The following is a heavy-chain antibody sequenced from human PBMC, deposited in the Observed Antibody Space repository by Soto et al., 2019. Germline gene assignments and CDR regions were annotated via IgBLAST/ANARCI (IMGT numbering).Heavy chain of an antibody. CDR3: AKDRGYDSSGYYYGDFDY. V-gene: IGHV3-23*01. J-gene: IGHJ4*02. Sequence: PGGSLRLSCAASGFTFSSYAMSWVRQAPGKGLEWVSAISGSGGSTYYADSVKGRFTISRDNSKNTLYLQMNSLRAEDTAVYYCAKDRGYDSSGYYYGDFDYRGQGTLVTVSS. CDR1: GFTFSSYA. D-gene: IGHD3-22*01. CDR2: ISGSGGST.